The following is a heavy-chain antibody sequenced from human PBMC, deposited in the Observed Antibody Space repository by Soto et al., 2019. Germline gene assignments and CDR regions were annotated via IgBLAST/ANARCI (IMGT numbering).Heavy chain of an antibody. D-gene: IGHD1-26*01. Sequence: PGGSLRLSCAASGFTFSNYWMHWVRQAPGKGLVWVSLIKDDGSTIGYADSVKGRFTVSRDNARNTLYLQMNSLRVEDTALYYCATFSVVNDNYYYVAPWGQGALVTVSS. CDR1: GFTFSNYW. V-gene: IGHV3-74*01. CDR3: ATFSVVNDNYYYVAP. CDR2: IKDDGSTI. J-gene: IGHJ5*02.